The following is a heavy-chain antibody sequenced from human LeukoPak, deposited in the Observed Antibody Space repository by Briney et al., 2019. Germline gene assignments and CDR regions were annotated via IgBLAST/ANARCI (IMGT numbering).Heavy chain of an antibody. D-gene: IGHD6-13*01. CDR1: GGSFSGYY. J-gene: IGHJ6*03. Sequence: PSETLSLTCAVNGGSFSGYYWSWIRQPPGKGLERVEEINHSGSTNYNPSIKSRVTISVDTSKNQFSLKLSSVTAADTAVYYCARMRAAAGPRTNYYYYMDVWGKGTTVTASS. CDR3: ARMRAAAGPRTNYYYYMDV. V-gene: IGHV4-34*01. CDR2: INHSGST.